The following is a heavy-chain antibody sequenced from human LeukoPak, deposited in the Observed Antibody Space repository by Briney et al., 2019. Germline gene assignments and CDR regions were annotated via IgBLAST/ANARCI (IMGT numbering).Heavy chain of an antibody. D-gene: IGHD3-22*01. J-gene: IGHJ4*02. V-gene: IGHV3-30*18. CDR1: GFTFSSYG. CDR3: AKDRGYYYDSSLLDY. CDR2: ISYDGSNK. Sequence: GGSLRLSCAASGFTFSSYGMHWVRQAPGKGLEWVAVISYDGSNKYYADSVKGRFTISRDNSKNTLYLQMNRLRAEDTAVYYCAKDRGYYYDSSLLDYWGQGTLVTVSS.